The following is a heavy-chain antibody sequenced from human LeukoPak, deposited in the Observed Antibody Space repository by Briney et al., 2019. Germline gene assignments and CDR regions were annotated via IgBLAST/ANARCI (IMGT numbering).Heavy chain of an antibody. CDR2: IYYSGST. Sequence: PSETLSLTCTVSGGSISSYYWSWIRQPPGKGLEWIGYIYYSGSTNYNPSLKSRVTISVDTSKNQFSLKLSSVTAADTAVYYCATFYGYRENGMDVWGQGTTVTVSS. CDR1: GGSISSYY. D-gene: IGHD5-24*01. V-gene: IGHV4-59*01. CDR3: ATFYGYRENGMDV. J-gene: IGHJ6*02.